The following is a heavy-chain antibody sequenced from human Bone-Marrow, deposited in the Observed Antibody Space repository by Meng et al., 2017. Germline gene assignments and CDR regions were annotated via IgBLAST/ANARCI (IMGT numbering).Heavy chain of an antibody. Sequence: QVQLQESGPGLGKPSQTRSLTCTVSGGSISSGTYYWGWIRQLPGKGLEWIAYIHYSGSTYYSPSLKSRVTISVDTSKNQLSLKLSSMTAADTAVYYCARYVFDSSSLYSNWFDPWGQGTLVTVSS. V-gene: IGHV4-31*03. D-gene: IGHD3-22*01. CDR2: IHYSGST. J-gene: IGHJ5*02. CDR1: GGSISSGTYY. CDR3: ARYVFDSSSLYSNWFDP.